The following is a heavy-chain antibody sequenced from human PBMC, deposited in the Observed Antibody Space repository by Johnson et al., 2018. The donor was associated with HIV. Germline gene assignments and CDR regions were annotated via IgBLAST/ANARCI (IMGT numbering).Heavy chain of an antibody. Sequence: VQLVESGGGLVQPGGSLRLSCAASGFTVSNNYMSWVRQAPGKGLEWVSVIYSGGSTYYANSVKDRFHISRDISKNTLYLEMNIMSAEDTAVYYCARGRSGILILDDAFDIWGQGTMVTVSS. CDR3: ARGRSGILILDDAFDI. CDR1: GFTVSNNY. CDR2: IYSGGST. J-gene: IGHJ3*02. D-gene: IGHD1-14*01. V-gene: IGHV3-66*01.